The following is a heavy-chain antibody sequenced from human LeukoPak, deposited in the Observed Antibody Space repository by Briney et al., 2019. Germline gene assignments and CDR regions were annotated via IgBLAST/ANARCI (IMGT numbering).Heavy chain of an antibody. CDR3: AKGRQLVDP. CDR1: GFTFDDYA. Sequence: GGSLRLSCAASGFTFDDYAMHWVRQAPGKGLEWVSSISGSGGITDDADSVKGRFTISRDNSKNRVFLQMNSLRAEGTAVYYCAKGRQLVDPWGRGTLVTVSS. CDR2: ISGSGGIT. J-gene: IGHJ5*02. V-gene: IGHV3-23*01. D-gene: IGHD5-18*01.